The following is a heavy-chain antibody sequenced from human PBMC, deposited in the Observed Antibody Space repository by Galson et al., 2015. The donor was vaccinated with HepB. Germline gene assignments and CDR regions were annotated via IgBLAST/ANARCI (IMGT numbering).Heavy chain of an antibody. J-gene: IGHJ6*02. Sequence: SLRLSCAASGFTFSNAWMNWVRQAPGKGLEWVGRIKSKTDGGTTDYAAPVKGRFTISRDDSKNTLYLQMNSLKTEDTAVYYCTTDDRYGDSPYYYYGMDVWGQGTTVTVSS. CDR3: TTDDRYGDSPYYYYGMDV. V-gene: IGHV3-15*07. CDR1: GFTFSNAW. CDR2: IKSKTDGGTT. D-gene: IGHD4-17*01.